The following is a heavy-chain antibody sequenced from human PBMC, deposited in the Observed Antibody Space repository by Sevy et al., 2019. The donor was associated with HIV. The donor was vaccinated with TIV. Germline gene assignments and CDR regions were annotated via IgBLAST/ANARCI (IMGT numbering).Heavy chain of an antibody. Sequence: GESLKISCAASGFTFSSYAMSWVRQAPGKGLEWVSAISGSGGSTYYADSVKGRFTISRDNSKNTLYLQMNSLRAEDTAVYYCAKEGSDSYGYCLDYWGQGTLVTVSS. CDR1: GFTFSSYA. D-gene: IGHD5-18*01. CDR3: AKEGSDSYGYCLDY. J-gene: IGHJ4*02. V-gene: IGHV3-23*01. CDR2: ISGSGGST.